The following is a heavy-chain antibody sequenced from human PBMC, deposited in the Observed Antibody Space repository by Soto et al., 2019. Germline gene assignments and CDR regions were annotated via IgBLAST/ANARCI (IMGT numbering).Heavy chain of an antibody. CDR2: IDPSDSYT. J-gene: IGHJ3*02. CDR1: GYSFTSYW. CDR3: ATNYYDIWTGYGGGITAFDI. Sequence: GESLKISCKGSGYSFTSYWISWVRQMPGKGLEWMGRIDPSDSYTNYSPSFQGHVTISADKSISTAYLQWGSLKASDTAMYYCATNYYDIWTGYGGGITAFDIWGPGTMVTVSS. V-gene: IGHV5-10-1*01. D-gene: IGHD3-9*01.